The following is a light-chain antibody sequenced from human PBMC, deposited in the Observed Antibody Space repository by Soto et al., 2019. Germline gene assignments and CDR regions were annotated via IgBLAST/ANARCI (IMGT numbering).Light chain of an antibody. Sequence: DIQMPQSPSTLSAFVGDRVTITCRASQSISSWLAWYQQKPGKAPKLLIYTASSLESGVPSRFSGSGSGTEFTLTISSLQPDDFATYYCQQYNSYSSSWTFGQGTKVDIK. CDR3: QQYNSYSSSWT. J-gene: IGKJ1*01. CDR1: QSISSW. V-gene: IGKV1-5*03. CDR2: TAS.